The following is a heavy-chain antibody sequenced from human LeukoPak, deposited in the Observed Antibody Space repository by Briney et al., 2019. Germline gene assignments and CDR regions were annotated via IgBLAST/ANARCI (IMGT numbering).Heavy chain of an antibody. V-gene: IGHV1-69*02. J-gene: IGHJ4*02. D-gene: IGHD4-23*01. CDR2: IIPILGIA. Sequence: ASVKVSCKASGGTFSSYTISWVRQAPGQGLEWMGRIIPILGIANYAQKFQGRVTITADKSTSTAYMELSSLRSEDTAVHYCARAPGDGGNPFDYWGQGTLVTVSS. CDR3: ARAPGDGGNPFDY. CDR1: GGTFSSYT.